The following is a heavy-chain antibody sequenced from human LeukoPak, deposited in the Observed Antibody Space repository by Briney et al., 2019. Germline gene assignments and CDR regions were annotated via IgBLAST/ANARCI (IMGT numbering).Heavy chain of an antibody. V-gene: IGHV3-9*01. CDR3: AKGPDYYGSGSYYNVLDY. Sequence: GGSLRLSCAASGFTFDDYAMHWVRQAPGKGLEWVSGISWNSGSIGYADSVKGRFTISRDNAKNSLYLQMNSLRAEDTALYYCAKGPDYYGSGSYYNVLDYWGQGTLVTVSS. CDR1: GFTFDDYA. CDR2: ISWNSGSI. D-gene: IGHD3-10*01. J-gene: IGHJ4*02.